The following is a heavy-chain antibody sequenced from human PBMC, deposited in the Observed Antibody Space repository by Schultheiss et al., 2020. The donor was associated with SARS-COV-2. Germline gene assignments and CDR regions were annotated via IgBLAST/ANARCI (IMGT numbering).Heavy chain of an antibody. D-gene: IGHD3-10*01. V-gene: IGHV4-4*02. Sequence: SETLSLTCAVSGGSISSSNWWSWVRQPPGKGLEWIGEISHSGRTDYNPSLKSRVTVSVDTSKNQFSLKLSSVTAADTAVYYCARDSAEYYYGSGTAVGMDVWGQGTTVTVSS. CDR1: GGSISSSNW. CDR3: ARDSAEYYYGSGTAVGMDV. CDR2: ISHSGRT. J-gene: IGHJ6*02.